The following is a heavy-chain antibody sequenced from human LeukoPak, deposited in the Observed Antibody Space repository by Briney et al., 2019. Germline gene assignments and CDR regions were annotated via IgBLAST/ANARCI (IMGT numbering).Heavy chain of an antibody. CDR2: IYYSGST. J-gene: IGHJ4*02. V-gene: IGHV4-59*01. Sequence: PSETLSLTCTVSGGSISNYYWSWIRQPPGKGLEWIGYIYYSGSTNYNPSLKSRVTISVDTSKNQFSLKLSSVTAADTAVYYCARGGRIAGGIRSVDYWGQGTLVTVSS. CDR3: ARGGRIAGGIRSVDY. D-gene: IGHD3-16*01. CDR1: GGSISNYY.